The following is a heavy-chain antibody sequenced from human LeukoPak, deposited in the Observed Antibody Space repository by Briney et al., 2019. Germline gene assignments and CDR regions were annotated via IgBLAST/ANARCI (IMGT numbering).Heavy chain of an antibody. D-gene: IGHD3-10*01. CDR3: AKSNGYGLVDI. CDR1: GGSISNKY. CDR2: IYYSGST. V-gene: IGHV4-59*12. Sequence: SETLSPTCTVSGGSISNKYWSWIRQPPGKGLEWIGYIYYSGSTNYNPSLKSRVTILVDTSRNQFSLKLTSVTAADTAVYYCAKSNGYGLVDIWGQGTMVTVSS. J-gene: IGHJ3*02.